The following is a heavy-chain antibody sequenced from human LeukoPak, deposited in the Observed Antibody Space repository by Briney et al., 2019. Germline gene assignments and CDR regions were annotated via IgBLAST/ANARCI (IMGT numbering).Heavy chain of an antibody. CDR1: GITFNNYW. D-gene: IGHD4-11*01. CDR3: ARVGDTTGGDAFDI. CDR2: INTDGSST. J-gene: IGHJ3*02. V-gene: IGHV3-74*01. Sequence: PGGSLRLSCAASGITFNNYWMHWVRQARGKGLVWVSRINTDGSSTSYADSVKGRFTISRDNAENTLFLQMNSLRAEDTAVYYCARVGDTTGGDAFDIWGQGTMVTVSS.